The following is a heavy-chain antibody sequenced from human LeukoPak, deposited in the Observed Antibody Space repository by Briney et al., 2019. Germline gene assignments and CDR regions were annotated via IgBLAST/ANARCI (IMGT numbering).Heavy chain of an antibody. V-gene: IGHV4-4*07. CDR1: GGSISNYY. CDR2: IYSSGNT. Sequence: SETLSLTCTVSGGSISNYYWSWIRQPAGKGLEWIGRIYSSGNTDYNPSLKSRVTMSVDMSKNQFSLHLRFVTAADTAVYYCARLTGNDAFDIWGQGTMVTVSS. J-gene: IGHJ3*02. CDR3: ARLTGNDAFDI. D-gene: IGHD3-9*01.